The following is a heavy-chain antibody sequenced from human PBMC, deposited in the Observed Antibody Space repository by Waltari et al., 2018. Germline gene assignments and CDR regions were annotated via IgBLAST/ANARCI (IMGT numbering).Heavy chain of an antibody. CDR1: GFTFSSYW. V-gene: IGHV3-7*01. J-gene: IGHJ6*03. CDR3: ARGKGQLARSRLRSYYMDV. D-gene: IGHD6-13*01. CDR2: IKQDGSEK. Sequence: EVQLVESGGGLVQPGGSLRLSCAASGFTFSSYWMSWVRQAPGKGLEWVANIKQDGSEKDYEDCGKGRFTIARENAKNSLYLQMNSLRAEDTAGYYWARGKGQLARSRLRSYYMDVWGKGTTVTVSS.